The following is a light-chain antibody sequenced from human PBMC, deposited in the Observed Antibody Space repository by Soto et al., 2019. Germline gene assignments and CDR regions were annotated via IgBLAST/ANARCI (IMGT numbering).Light chain of an antibody. CDR3: QAWDSSTVHVV. CDR2: QDS. V-gene: IGLV3-1*01. Sequence: SYELTQPPSVSVSPGQTASITCSGDKLGDKYACWYQQKPGQSPVLVIYQDSKRPSGIPERFSGSNSGNTATLTISETQAMDEADYYCQAWDSSTVHVVFGGGTQLTVL. CDR1: KLGDKY. J-gene: IGLJ2*01.